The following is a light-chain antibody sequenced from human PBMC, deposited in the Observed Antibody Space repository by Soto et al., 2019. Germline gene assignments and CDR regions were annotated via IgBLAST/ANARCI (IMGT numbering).Light chain of an antibody. CDR1: QSVSSN. V-gene: IGKV3-15*01. CDR3: QHYNNCPFN. CDR2: GAS. J-gene: IGKJ2*01. Sequence: EIVMTQSPATLSVSPGERATLSCRASQSVSSNLAWYRQKPGQPPSLLIYGASARATGIPARFSGSGSGTELTLTISNLQSEDFAVYYCQHYNNCPFNFGKGTKVDI.